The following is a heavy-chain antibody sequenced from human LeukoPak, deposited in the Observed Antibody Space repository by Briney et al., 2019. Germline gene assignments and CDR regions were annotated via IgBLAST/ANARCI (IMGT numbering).Heavy chain of an antibody. CDR2: IYSGGST. CDR3: ARRAGEYSHPYDY. CDR1: GLTVSSNY. Sequence: GGSLRLSCAASGLTVSSNYMSWVRQAPGKGLEWVSVIYSGGSTHYSDSVKGRFTISRDNSKNTLYLQMNSLRAEDTAVYYCARRAGEYSHPYDYWGQGTLVTVSS. J-gene: IGHJ4*02. D-gene: IGHD2/OR15-2a*01. V-gene: IGHV3-53*01.